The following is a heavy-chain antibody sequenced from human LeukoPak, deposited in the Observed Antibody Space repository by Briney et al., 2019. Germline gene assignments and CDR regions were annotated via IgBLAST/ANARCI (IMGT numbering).Heavy chain of an antibody. CDR1: GFTFSSYS. J-gene: IGHJ4*02. V-gene: IGHV3-21*01. CDR3: ARGVRGYSSSSSDSGDY. Sequence: GGSLRLSCAASGFTFSSYSMNWVRQAPGKGLEWGSSISSSSSYIYYADSVKGRFTISRDNAKKPLYLQMNSLRAEDTAVYYCARGVRGYSSSSSDSGDYWGEGTLVTVSS. CDR2: ISSSSSYI. D-gene: IGHD6-13*01.